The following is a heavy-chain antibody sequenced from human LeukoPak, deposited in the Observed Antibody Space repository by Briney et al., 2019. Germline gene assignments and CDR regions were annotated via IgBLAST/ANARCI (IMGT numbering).Heavy chain of an antibody. J-gene: IGHJ4*02. CDR3: ARDLSGIAGYTYGRGIDY. Sequence: GGSLRLSCAASGFTFSSHWMSWVRQAPGEGLEWVANIKKDGSEKYYVDAVKGRFTISRDNAKTSLYLQMNSLRAEDTAVYYCARDLSGIAGYTYGRGIDYWGQGTLVTVSS. CDR2: IKKDGSEK. V-gene: IGHV3-7*01. CDR1: GFTFSSHW. D-gene: IGHD5-18*01.